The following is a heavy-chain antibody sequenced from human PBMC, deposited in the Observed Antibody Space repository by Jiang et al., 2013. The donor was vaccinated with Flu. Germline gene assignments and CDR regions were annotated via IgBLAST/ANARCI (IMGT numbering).Heavy chain of an antibody. D-gene: IGHD3-3*01. Sequence: EVKKPGESLRISCKGSGYSFTTYWITWVRQMPGKGLEWMGRIDPSDSYTSYSPSFQGHVTISADKSISTAYLQWSSLKASDTAIYYCARYGVDTTFDYWGQGTLVTISS. CDR1: GYSFTTYW. V-gene: IGHV5-10-1*01. CDR3: ARYGVDTTFDY. J-gene: IGHJ4*02. CDR2: IDPSDSYT.